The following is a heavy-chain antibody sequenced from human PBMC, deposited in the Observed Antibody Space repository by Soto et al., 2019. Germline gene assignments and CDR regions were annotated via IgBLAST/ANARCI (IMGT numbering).Heavy chain of an antibody. CDR3: AGDRVKRLRLGDHLLGDAFDI. J-gene: IGHJ3*02. Sequence: TSETLSLTCTVSGGSISSYYWSWTRQPAGKGLEWIGRIYTSGSTNYNPSLKSRVTMSVDTSKNQFSLKLSSVTAAATAVYYCAGDRVKRLRLGDHLLGDAFDIWGQGTMVNVSS. CDR1: GGSISSYY. CDR2: IYTSGST. D-gene: IGHD3-16*01. V-gene: IGHV4-4*07.